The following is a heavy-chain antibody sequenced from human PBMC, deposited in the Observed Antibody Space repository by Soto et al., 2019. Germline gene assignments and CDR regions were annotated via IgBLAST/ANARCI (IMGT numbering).Heavy chain of an antibody. CDR3: ARDQRPNYDFWSGYPGWFDP. Sequence: GGSLRLSCAASGFTFDDYAMHWVRQAPGKGLEWVSGISWNSGSIGYADSVKGRFTISRDNAKNSLYLQMNSLRAEDTAVYYCARDQRPNYDFWSGYPGWFDPWGQGTLVTVSS. CDR1: GFTFDDYA. CDR2: ISWNSGSI. V-gene: IGHV3-9*01. J-gene: IGHJ5*02. D-gene: IGHD3-3*01.